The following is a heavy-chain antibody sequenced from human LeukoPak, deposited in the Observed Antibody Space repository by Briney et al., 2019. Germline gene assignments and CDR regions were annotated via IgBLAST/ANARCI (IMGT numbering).Heavy chain of an antibody. J-gene: IGHJ4*02. Sequence: GGSLRLSCAASGLAFSAYKMHWVRQAPRKGLVWVSRISTDGYTTDYADFAQGRFTASRDNTKNTWSLEMNSLRAEDTAVYYCVVGGSPGYWGQGTLVTVSS. CDR2: ISTDGYTT. V-gene: IGHV3-74*01. CDR1: GLAFSAYK. D-gene: IGHD2-15*01. CDR3: VVGGSPGY.